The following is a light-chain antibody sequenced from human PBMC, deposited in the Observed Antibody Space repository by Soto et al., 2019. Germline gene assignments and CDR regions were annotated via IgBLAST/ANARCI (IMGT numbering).Light chain of an antibody. J-gene: IGLJ3*02. CDR3: SSFTSINTWV. Sequence: QSALTQPASVSGSPGQSITISCTGTSSDVGGYNYVSWYQQHPGKAPKLMIYEVSNRPSGVSNRFSGSKSGNTASLTISGLQAEGEADYYCSSFTSINTWVFGGGTELTV. CDR1: SSDVGGYNY. CDR2: EVS. V-gene: IGLV2-14*01.